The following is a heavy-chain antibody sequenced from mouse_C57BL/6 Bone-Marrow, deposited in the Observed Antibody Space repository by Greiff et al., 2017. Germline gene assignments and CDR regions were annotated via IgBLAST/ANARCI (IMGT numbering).Heavy chain of an antibody. J-gene: IGHJ3*01. Sequence: EVQVVESGGGLVKPGGSLKLSCAASGFTFSDYGMHWVRQAPEKGLEWVAYISSGSSTIYYADTVKGRFTISRVNAKNTLFLQMASLRSEDTAMYYCARQLRLPSLAYWGQGTLVTVSA. CDR3: ARQLRLPSLAY. D-gene: IGHD3-2*02. CDR2: ISSGSSTI. V-gene: IGHV5-17*01. CDR1: GFTFSDYG.